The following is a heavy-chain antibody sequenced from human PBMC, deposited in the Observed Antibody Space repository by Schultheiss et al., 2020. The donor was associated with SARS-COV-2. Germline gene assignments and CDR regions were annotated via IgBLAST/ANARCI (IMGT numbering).Heavy chain of an antibody. CDR3: ARDLLGNYYYGMDV. J-gene: IGHJ6*04. V-gene: IGHV3-23*01. D-gene: IGHD7-27*01. CDR2: ISGSGGST. CDR1: GFTFSAYA. Sequence: GGSLRLSCAASGFTFSAYAMHWVRQAPGTGLEWVSAISGSGGSTYYADSVKGRFTISRDNSKNTLYLQMNSLRAEDTAVYYCARDLLGNYYYGMDVWGKGTTVTVSS.